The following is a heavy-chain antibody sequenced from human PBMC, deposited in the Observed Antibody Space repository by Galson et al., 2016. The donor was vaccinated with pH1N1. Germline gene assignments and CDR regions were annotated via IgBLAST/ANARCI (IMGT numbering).Heavy chain of an antibody. CDR3: ARGTGA. V-gene: IGHV3-53*01. CDR2: IYSGGDT. CDR1: GVTVSNNY. D-gene: IGHD2-8*02. J-gene: IGHJ5*02. Sequence: SLRLSCAASGVTVSNNYMSWVRQAPGKGLEWVSCIYSGGDTYYADSVKGRFTGSRDSSKNTVYLQMNSLRAEDTAVYYCARGTGAWGQGTLVTVSS.